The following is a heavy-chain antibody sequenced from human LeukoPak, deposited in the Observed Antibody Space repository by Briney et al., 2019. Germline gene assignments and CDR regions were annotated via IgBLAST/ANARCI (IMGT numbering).Heavy chain of an antibody. CDR1: GFTVSGTH. V-gene: IGHV3-53*01. Sequence: GGSLRLSCAASGFTVSGTHMSWVRQAPGKGLEWVAAMYTGGTTYYADSVTGRFTISRDNSKNTLYLHMNSLRAEDTAVYYCAKDEATSGGGLASWGQGTLVPVSS. CDR2: MYTGGTT. J-gene: IGHJ4*02. CDR3: AKDEATSGGGLAS. D-gene: IGHD3-16*01.